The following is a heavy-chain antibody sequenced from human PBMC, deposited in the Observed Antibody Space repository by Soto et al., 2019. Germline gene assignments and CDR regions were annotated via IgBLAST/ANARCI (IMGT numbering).Heavy chain of an antibody. CDR1: GYSFSNYW. CDR2: IDPSDSST. J-gene: IGHJ5*02. V-gene: IGHV5-10-1*01. Sequence: PGESLKISCKGSGYSFSNYWISWVRQMPGKGLEWMGRIDPSDSSTHYSPSFQGHVTISADKSISTVYLQWSSLKASDTAMYYGASLGGVGAVNGFGPWGQGTLVTVSS. CDR3: ASLGGVGAVNGFGP. D-gene: IGHD1-26*01.